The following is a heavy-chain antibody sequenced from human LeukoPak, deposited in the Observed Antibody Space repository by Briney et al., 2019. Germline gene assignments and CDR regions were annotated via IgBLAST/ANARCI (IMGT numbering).Heavy chain of an antibody. Sequence: GASVKVSCKASGYTFTSYGISWVRQAPGQGPEWMGWICAYNGNTNYAQKLQGRVTMTTDTSTSTAYMELRSLRSDDTAVYYCAREGGYCSSTSCQRSFFDYWGQGTLVTVSS. CDR2: ICAYNGNT. CDR1: GYTFTSYG. V-gene: IGHV1-18*01. D-gene: IGHD2-2*01. CDR3: AREGGYCSSTSCQRSFFDY. J-gene: IGHJ4*02.